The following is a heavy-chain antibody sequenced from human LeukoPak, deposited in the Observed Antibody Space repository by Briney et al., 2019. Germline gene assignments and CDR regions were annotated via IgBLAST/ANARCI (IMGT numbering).Heavy chain of an antibody. V-gene: IGHV1-18*04. D-gene: IGHD6-6*01. CDR3: ARAQSIAARPDFDY. J-gene: IGHJ4*02. CDR1: GYTFTGYY. CDR2: ISAYNGNT. Sequence: ASVKVSCKASGYTFTGYYVHWVRQAPGQGLEWMGWISAYNGNTNYAQKLQGRVTMTTDTSTSTAYMELRSLRSDDTAVYYCARAQSIAARPDFDYWGQGTLVTVSS.